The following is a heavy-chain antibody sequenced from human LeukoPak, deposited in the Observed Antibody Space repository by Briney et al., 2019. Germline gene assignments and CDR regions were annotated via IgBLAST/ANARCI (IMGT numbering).Heavy chain of an antibody. V-gene: IGHV4-4*07. CDR3: ARDRYSSYYDFWSGLDWFDP. J-gene: IGHJ5*02. CDR2: IYTSGST. CDR1: GGSISSYY. D-gene: IGHD3-3*01. Sequence: SETLSLTCTVSGGSISSYYWSWIRQPAGKGLEWIGRIYTSGSTNYNPSLKSRVTMSVDTSKNQFSLKLSSVTAADTAVYYCARDRYSSYYDFWSGLDWFDPWGQGTLVTVSS.